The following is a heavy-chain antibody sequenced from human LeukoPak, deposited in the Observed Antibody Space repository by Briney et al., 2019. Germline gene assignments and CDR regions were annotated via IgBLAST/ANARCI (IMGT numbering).Heavy chain of an antibody. CDR2: IYHSGST. D-gene: IGHD3-22*01. CDR3: ARDFGAHYYDSSGYHPFDY. V-gene: IGHV4-39*07. CDR1: GGSISSSSYY. Sequence: SEALSLTCTVSGGSISSSSYYWGWIRQPPGKGLEWIGSIYHSGSTYYNPSLKSRVTISVDTSKNQFSLKLSSVTAADTAVYYCARDFGAHYYDSSGYHPFDYWGQGTLVTVSS. J-gene: IGHJ4*02.